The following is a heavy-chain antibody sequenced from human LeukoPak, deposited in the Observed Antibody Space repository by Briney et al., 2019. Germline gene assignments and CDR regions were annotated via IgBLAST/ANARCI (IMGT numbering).Heavy chain of an antibody. D-gene: IGHD2-2*01. Sequence: GSSVTVSCKASGGTFSSYAISWVRQAPGQGLEWMGGIIPIFGTANYAQKFQGRVTITADESTSTAYMELSSLRSEDTAVYYCAIADCSSTSCYAQDNYYYYGMDVWGQGTTVTVSS. J-gene: IGHJ6*02. CDR1: GGTFSSYA. CDR2: IIPIFGTA. V-gene: IGHV1-69*01. CDR3: AIADCSSTSCYAQDNYYYYGMDV.